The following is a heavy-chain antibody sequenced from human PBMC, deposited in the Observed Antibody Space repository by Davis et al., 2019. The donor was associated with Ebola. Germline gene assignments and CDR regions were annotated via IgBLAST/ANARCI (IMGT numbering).Heavy chain of an antibody. D-gene: IGHD3-16*01. CDR1: GYTFTSYY. J-gene: IGHJ4*02. CDR2: ISAYNGNT. CDR3: ARDLWGSSTPRELWEDDY. V-gene: IGHV1-18*04. Sequence: AASVKVSCKASGYTFTSYYMHWVRQAPGQGLEWMGRISAYNGNTNYAQKLQGRVTMTTDTSTSTAYMELSSLRSEDTAVYYCARDLWGSSTPRELWEDDYWGQGTLVTVSS.